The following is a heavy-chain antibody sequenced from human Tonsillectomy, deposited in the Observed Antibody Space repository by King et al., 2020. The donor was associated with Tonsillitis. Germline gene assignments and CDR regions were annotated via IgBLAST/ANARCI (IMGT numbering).Heavy chain of an antibody. D-gene: IGHD2-15*01. J-gene: IGHJ6*03. CDR3: ARNRVARYMDV. Sequence: VQLQESGPGLVKPSQTLSLTCTASGGSISSGGYYWSWIRQLPGKGLEWIGYIYYSGSAHYNPSLKSRTTISVDTSKNQFSLRVSSVTAADTAVYYCARNRVARYMDVWGKGTTVTVSS. V-gene: IGHV4-31*03. CDR2: IYYSGSA. CDR1: GGSISSGGYY.